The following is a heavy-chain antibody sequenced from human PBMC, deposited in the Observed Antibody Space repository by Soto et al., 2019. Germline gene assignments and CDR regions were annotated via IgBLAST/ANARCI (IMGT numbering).Heavy chain of an antibody. CDR3: ARHATYYDILSGYYFDY. V-gene: IGHV5-51*01. D-gene: IGHD3-9*01. Sequence: GESLNISCKGSGSSFTSYKIGWVRQLTGKGLEWMGIIYPGDSDTRYSPSFQSHVTISADTSTSTAYLQWSRLKASDTAMYYCARHATYYDILSGYYFDYWGQGTLVTVSS. CDR2: IYPGDSDT. J-gene: IGHJ4*02. CDR1: GSSFTSYK.